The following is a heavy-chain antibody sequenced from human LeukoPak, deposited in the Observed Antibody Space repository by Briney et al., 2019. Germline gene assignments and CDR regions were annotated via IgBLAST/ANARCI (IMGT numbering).Heavy chain of an antibody. CDR1: GDSISSYY. CDR2: IHYSGTT. CDR3: VKAAPGPHDAFDI. D-gene: IGHD6-13*01. J-gene: IGHJ3*02. V-gene: IGHV4-59*08. Sequence: PSETLPLTCTVSGDSISSYYWSWIRQPPGKGLEWIANIHYSGTTNYNPSLKSRVTISIDTSKNPFSLRLSSVTATDTAVYYCVKAAPGPHDAFDIWGQGTMVTVSS.